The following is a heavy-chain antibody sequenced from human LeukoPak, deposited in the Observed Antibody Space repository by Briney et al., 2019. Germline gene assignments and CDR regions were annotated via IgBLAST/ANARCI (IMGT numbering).Heavy chain of an antibody. Sequence: SETLSLTCTVSGGSISSYYWSWIRQPPGKGLEWIGYIYYSGSTNYNPSLKSRVTISVDTFKNQFSLKLSSVTAADTAVYYCARRRYSGSYADYWGQGTLVTVSS. V-gene: IGHV4-59*08. CDR2: IYYSGST. CDR3: ARRRYSGSYADY. J-gene: IGHJ4*02. CDR1: GGSISSYY. D-gene: IGHD1-26*01.